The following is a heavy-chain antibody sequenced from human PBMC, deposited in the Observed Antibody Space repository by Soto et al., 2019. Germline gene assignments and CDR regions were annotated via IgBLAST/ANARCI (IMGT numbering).Heavy chain of an antibody. Sequence: SQTLSLTFAISGDNVCNQRDTWDSVRLSPSRGLEWMGRTYYRSKWNYYYAMSVKNLISINPHTSWNRFSLQLNSVTPGDAAVYYCARDPPDFNSGLCFWGQGTVVTGPS. CDR3: ARDPPDFNSGLCF. CDR1: GDNVCNQRDT. CDR2: TYYRSKWNY. V-gene: IGHV6-1*01. D-gene: IGHD1-26*01. J-gene: IGHJ4*02.